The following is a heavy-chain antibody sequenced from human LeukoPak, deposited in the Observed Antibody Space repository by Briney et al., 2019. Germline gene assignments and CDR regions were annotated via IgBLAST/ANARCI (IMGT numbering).Heavy chain of an antibody. CDR3: VKESGFMVAPNSAFDI. CDR1: GFTFKNYG. J-gene: IGHJ3*02. Sequence: GRSLRLSCAGSGFTFKNYGIHWVRQAPGKGLEYVSGISRNGGSTYYADSVKGRFTISRDNSKNTLYLQMSSLRAEDTAVYYCVKESGFMVAPNSAFDIWGQGTMVTVSS. CDR2: ISRNGGST. D-gene: IGHD4/OR15-4a*01. V-gene: IGHV3-64D*06.